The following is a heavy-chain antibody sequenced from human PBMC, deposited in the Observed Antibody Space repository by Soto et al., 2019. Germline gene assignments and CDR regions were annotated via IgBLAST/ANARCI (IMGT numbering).Heavy chain of an antibody. CDR3: ASEGGPHSPAMVIY. CDR2: ISAYNGNT. CDR1: VYRFTSYG. Sequence: XSVKVSCEASVYRFTSYGISWVRQATGQGLEWMGWISAYNGNTNYAQKLQGRVTMTTDTSTSTAYMELRSLRSDDTAVYYCASEGGPHSPAMVIYWRQGTLVTVSS. V-gene: IGHV1-18*01. D-gene: IGHD5-18*01. J-gene: IGHJ4*02.